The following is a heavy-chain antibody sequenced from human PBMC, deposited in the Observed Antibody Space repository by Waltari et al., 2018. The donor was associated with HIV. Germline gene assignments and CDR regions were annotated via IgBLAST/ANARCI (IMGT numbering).Heavy chain of an antibody. Sequence: INWVRQATGQGLEWMGWMNPNSGNTGYAQKFQGRVTMTRNTSTSTAYMELSSLRSEDTAVYYCARRGRVSTGPCYFDYWGQGTLVTVSS. D-gene: IGHD1-1*01. V-gene: IGHV1-8*01. J-gene: IGHJ4*02. CDR3: ARRGRVSTGPCYFDY. CDR2: MNPNSGNT.